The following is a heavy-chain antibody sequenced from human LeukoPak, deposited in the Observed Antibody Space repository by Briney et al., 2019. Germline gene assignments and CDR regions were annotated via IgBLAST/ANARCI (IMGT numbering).Heavy chain of an antibody. CDR1: GFTFSSYG. CDR3: AKAADQYYYSYFYYMDV. V-gene: IGHV3-30*18. Sequence: PGGSLRLSCAASGFTFSSYGMHWVRQAPGKGLEWVAVISYDGSSKDYADSVKGRFTISRDNSKNTLYLQMNSLRVEDTAVYYCAKAADQYYYSYFYYMDVWGKGTTVTVSS. J-gene: IGHJ6*03. CDR2: ISYDGSSK. D-gene: IGHD2/OR15-2a*01.